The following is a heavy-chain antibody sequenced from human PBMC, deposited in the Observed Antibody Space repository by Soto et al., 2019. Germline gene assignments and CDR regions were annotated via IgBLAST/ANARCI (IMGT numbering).Heavy chain of an antibody. Sequence: TSETLSLTCTVSGGSISSSSYYWGWIRQPPGKGLEWIGYIYYSGSTNYNPSLKSRVTISVDTSKNQFSLKLSSVTAADTAVYYCARTAYYYDSSGYSQGFNFDYWGQGTLVTVSS. V-gene: IGHV4-61*05. CDR1: GGSISSSSYY. CDR3: ARTAYYYDSSGYSQGFNFDY. CDR2: IYYSGST. J-gene: IGHJ4*02. D-gene: IGHD3-22*01.